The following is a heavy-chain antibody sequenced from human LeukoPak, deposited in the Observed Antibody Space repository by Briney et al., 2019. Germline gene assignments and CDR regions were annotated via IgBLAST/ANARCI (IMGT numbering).Heavy chain of an antibody. J-gene: IGHJ4*02. V-gene: IGHV4-39*07. D-gene: IGHD3-22*01. CDR1: GGSISSSSYY. CDR2: IYYSGST. CDR3: ARWTPYDSSGYYQASFDY. Sequence: SETLSLTCTVSGGSISSSSYYWGWIRQPPGKGLEWIGSIYYSGSTYYNPSLKSRVTISVDRSKNQFSLKLSSVTAADTAVYYCARWTPYDSSGYYQASFDYWGQGTLVTVSS.